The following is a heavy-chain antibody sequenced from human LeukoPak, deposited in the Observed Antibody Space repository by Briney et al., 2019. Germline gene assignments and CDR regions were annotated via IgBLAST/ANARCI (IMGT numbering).Heavy chain of an antibody. CDR3: ARMEMVRGVINNWFDP. J-gene: IGHJ5*02. CDR1: GYTFSNYN. D-gene: IGHD3-10*01. V-gene: IGHV1-46*01. CDR2: INPSGGST. Sequence: ASVKVSCKASGYTFSNYNIHWLRQAPGQGLEWMGIINPSGGSTSYAQKFQGRVTMTRDMSTSTVYMELSSLRSEDTAVYYCARMEMVRGVINNWFDPWGQGTLVTVSS.